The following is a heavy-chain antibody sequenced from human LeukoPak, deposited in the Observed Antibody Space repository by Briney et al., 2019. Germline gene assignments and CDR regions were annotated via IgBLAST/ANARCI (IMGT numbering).Heavy chain of an antibody. CDR3: ARDTSVNTFDY. CDR1: GYTFTGSY. D-gene: IGHD2/OR15-2a*01. V-gene: IGHV1-2*02. Sequence: ASVKVSCKASGYTFTGSYIHWVRQAPGQGLEWMGWINPNGGDTRYVQKFQGRVTMTRDASISTAYMELIRLRSDDAAVYYCARDTSVNTFDYWGQGTLVTVSS. CDR2: INPNGGDT. J-gene: IGHJ4*02.